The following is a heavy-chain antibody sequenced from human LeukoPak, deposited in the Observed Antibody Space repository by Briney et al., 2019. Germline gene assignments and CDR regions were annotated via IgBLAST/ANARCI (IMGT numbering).Heavy chain of an antibody. V-gene: IGHV3-48*01. CDR2: ISSGSSTI. Sequence: PGGYLRLSCAASGFTFSSYSMNWVRQAPGKGLEWVSYISSGSSTIYYADSVKGRFTISRDNAKNSLYLQMNSLRAEDTAVYYCARRGYTSGWDYWGQGALVTVSS. D-gene: IGHD6-19*01. CDR1: GFTFSSYS. J-gene: IGHJ4*02. CDR3: ARRGYTSGWDY.